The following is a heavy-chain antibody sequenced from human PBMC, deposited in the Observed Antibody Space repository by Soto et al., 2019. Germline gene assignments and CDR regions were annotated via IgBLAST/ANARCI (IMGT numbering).Heavy chain of an antibody. V-gene: IGHV1-69*01. Sequence: QVQLVQSGAEVKKPGSSVKVSCKASGGTFSSYAISWVRQAPGQGLEWMGGIIPIFGTANYAQKFQGRVTITADESTSTAYMELSSLRSEDTAVYYCARNQAPAAIRVGDYGMDVWGQGTTVTVSS. CDR2: IIPIFGTA. J-gene: IGHJ6*02. CDR1: GGTFSSYA. D-gene: IGHD2-2*02. CDR3: ARNQAPAAIRVGDYGMDV.